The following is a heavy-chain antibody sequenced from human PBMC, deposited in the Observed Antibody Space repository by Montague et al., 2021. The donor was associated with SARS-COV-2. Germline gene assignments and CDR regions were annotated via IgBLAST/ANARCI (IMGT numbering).Heavy chain of an antibody. CDR1: GGSISSSSYY. Sequence: SETLSLTCTVSGGSISSSSYYWGWIRQPPGKGLEWIGSIYYSGSTYYNPSLKCRVTISVDTSKNQFSLKLSSVTAADTAVYYCARLNFDWLFFSGNWFDPWGQGTLVTVSS. V-gene: IGHV4-39*01. CDR2: IYYSGST. J-gene: IGHJ5*02. CDR3: ARLNFDWLFFSGNWFDP. D-gene: IGHD3-9*01.